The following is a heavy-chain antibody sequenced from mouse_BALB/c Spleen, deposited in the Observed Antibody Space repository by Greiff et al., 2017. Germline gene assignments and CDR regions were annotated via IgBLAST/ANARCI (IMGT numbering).Heavy chain of an antibody. CDR3: ARWDRAMDY. V-gene: IGHV5-9-4*01. CDR2: ISSGGSYT. CDR1: GFTFSSYA. D-gene: IGHD4-1*01. J-gene: IGHJ4*01. Sequence: DVKLQESGGGLVKPGGSLKLSCAASGFTFSSYAMSWVRQSPEKRLEWVAEISSGGSYTYYPDTVTGRFTISRDNAKNTLYLEMSSLRSEDTAMYYCARWDRAMDYWGQGTSVTVSS.